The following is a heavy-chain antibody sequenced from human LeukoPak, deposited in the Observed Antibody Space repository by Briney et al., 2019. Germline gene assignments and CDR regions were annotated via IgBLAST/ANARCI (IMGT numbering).Heavy chain of an antibody. V-gene: IGHV4-59*08. Sequence: SETLSLTCTVSGGSISSYYWSWIGQPPGKGLEWIGYIYYSGSTNYNPSLKSRVTISVDTSKNQFSLKLSSVTAADTAVYYCARQGNIVVVVAAYYFDYWGQGTLVTVSS. D-gene: IGHD2-15*01. CDR3: ARQGNIVVVVAAYYFDY. CDR2: IYYSGST. CDR1: GGSISSYY. J-gene: IGHJ4*02.